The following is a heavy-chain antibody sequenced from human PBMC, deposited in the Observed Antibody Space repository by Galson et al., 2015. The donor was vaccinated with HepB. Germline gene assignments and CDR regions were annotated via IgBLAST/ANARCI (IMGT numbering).Heavy chain of an antibody. CDR2: ITGSGTDI. CDR3: VKLVVTAIWGMYPEN. Sequence: SLRLSCAASGFSFSIYAMSWVRQAPGKGLEWVSAITGSGTDIYYADSVKGRFSISRDKFRKTLYLQMNSLRAEDTAVYYCVKLVVTAIWGMYPENWGQGTLVTVSS. J-gene: IGHJ4*02. CDR1: GFSFSIYA. V-gene: IGHV3-23*01. D-gene: IGHD2-21*02.